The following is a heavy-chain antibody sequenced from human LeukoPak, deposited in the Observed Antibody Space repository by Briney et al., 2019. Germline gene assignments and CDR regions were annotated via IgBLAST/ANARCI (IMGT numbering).Heavy chain of an antibody. J-gene: IGHJ6*02. CDR3: AREGRGLDF. CDR1: GFTFTSNY. Sequence: GGSLRLSCAASGFTFTSNYISWVRQAPGKGLEWLSVIYSGGGTYYPDSVRGRFTISRDNYKNTLYLQMNSLRAEDTAVYYCAREGRGLDFWGRGTTVTVSS. V-gene: IGHV3-66*02. D-gene: IGHD3-10*01. CDR2: IYSGGGT.